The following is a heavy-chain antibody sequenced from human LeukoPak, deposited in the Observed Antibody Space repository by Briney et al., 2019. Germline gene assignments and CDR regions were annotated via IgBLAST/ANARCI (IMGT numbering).Heavy chain of an antibody. V-gene: IGHV3-23*01. CDR1: GFTFSSYA. J-gene: IGHJ4*02. CDR3: AKGGYSYGPFDY. Sequence: GGSLRLSCAASGFTFSSYAMSWVRQAPGKGLEWVSVTSSTGAYYADSVKGRFTISRDNSKNTMYLQMNSLRAEDTAVYYCAKGGYSYGPFDYWGQGTLVTVSS. CDR2: TSSTGA. D-gene: IGHD5-18*01.